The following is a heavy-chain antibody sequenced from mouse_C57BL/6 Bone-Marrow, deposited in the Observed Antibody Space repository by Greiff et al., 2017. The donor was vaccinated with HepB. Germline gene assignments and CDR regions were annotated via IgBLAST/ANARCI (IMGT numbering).Heavy chain of an antibody. CDR3: TPMAWFAY. CDR1: GFNIKDDY. D-gene: IGHD1-1*02. Sequence: VQLQQSGAELVRPGASVKLSCTASGFNIKDDYMHWVKQRPEQGLEWIGWIDPENGDTEYAPKFQGKATITADTSSNTAYLQLSSLTSEDTAVYYCTPMAWFAYWGQGTLVTVSA. J-gene: IGHJ3*01. CDR2: IDPENGDT. V-gene: IGHV14-4*01.